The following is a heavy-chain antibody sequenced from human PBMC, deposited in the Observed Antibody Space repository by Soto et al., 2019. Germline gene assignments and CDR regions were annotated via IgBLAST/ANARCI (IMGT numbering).Heavy chain of an antibody. J-gene: IGHJ4*02. CDR1: GIKFRDSA. CDR3: AQLALWFGEFGRGY. V-gene: IGHV3-23*01. CDR2: ISNNGDAT. Sequence: EVFLSESGGGVTQPGGSLRLSCAAPGIKFRDSAMSWVRQAPGKGLEWVSSISNNGDATYYADSAKGRFHISRDSSEKTVFLEMNSLRVEDTAVYFCAQLALWFGEFGRGYWGQGALVNVSS. D-gene: IGHD3-10*01.